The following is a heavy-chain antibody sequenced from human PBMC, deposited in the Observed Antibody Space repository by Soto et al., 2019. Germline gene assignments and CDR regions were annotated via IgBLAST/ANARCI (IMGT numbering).Heavy chain of an antibody. CDR3: ARHSGSYVPDY. V-gene: IGHV4-39*01. J-gene: IGHJ4*02. Sequence: QLQLQESGPGLVKPSETLSLTCTVSGGSISSSSYYWGWIRQPPGKGLEWIGSIYYSGSTYYNPSLKSRVTISVDTSKNQFPLKLSSVTAADTAVYYCARHSGSYVPDYWGQGTLVTVSS. CDR2: IYYSGST. D-gene: IGHD1-26*01. CDR1: GGSISSSSYY.